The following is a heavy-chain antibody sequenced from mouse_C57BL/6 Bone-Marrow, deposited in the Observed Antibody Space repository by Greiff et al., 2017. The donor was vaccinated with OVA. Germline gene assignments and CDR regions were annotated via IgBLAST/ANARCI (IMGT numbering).Heavy chain of an antibody. CDR3: ARDYGSSDWYFDV. D-gene: IGHD1-1*01. J-gene: IGHJ1*03. Sequence: EVKLVESGPELVKPGASVKIPCKASGYTFTDYNMDWVKQSHGKSLEWIGDINPNNGGTIYNQKFKGKATLTVDKSSSTAYMELRSLTSEDTAVYYCARDYGSSDWYFDVWGTGTTVTVSS. V-gene: IGHV1-18*01. CDR1: GYTFTDYN. CDR2: INPNNGGT.